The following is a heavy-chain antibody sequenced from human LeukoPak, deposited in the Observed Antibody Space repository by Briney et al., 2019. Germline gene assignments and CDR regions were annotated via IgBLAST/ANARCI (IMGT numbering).Heavy chain of an antibody. D-gene: IGHD1-26*01. V-gene: IGHV1-2*04. CDR2: INPNSGGT. Sequence: ASVKVSCKASGYTFTGYYMHWVRQAPGRGLEWMGWINPNSGGTNYAQKFQGWVTMTRDTSISTAYMELSRLGSDDTAVYYCAATSGSPFSFYYGMDVWGQGTTVTASS. CDR3: AATSGSPFSFYYGMDV. CDR1: GYTFTGYY. J-gene: IGHJ6*02.